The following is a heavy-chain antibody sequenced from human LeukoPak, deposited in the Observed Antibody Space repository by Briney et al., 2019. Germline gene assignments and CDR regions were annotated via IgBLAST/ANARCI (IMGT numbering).Heavy chain of an antibody. Sequence: GSVKVSCKVSGYTLTELSMHWLRQAPGKGLAGMGGFDPEDGETIYAQKFQGRVTMTEDTSTDTAYMELSSLRSEDTAVYYCATPPYCSSTSCHDYWGQGTLVTVSS. CDR3: ATPPYCSSTSCHDY. J-gene: IGHJ4*02. V-gene: IGHV1-24*01. D-gene: IGHD2-2*01. CDR1: GYTLTELS. CDR2: FDPEDGET.